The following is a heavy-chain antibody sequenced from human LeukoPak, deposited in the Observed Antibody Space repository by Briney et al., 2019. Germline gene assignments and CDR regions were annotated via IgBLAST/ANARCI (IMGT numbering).Heavy chain of an antibody. CDR1: GGSFSGYY. CDR2: INHSGST. CDR3: TTTRRSMSY. D-gene: IGHD3-22*01. V-gene: IGHV4-34*01. Sequence: SEPLSLTCAVYGGSFSGYYWSWIRQPPGKGLEWIGEINHSGSTNYNPSLKSRVTISVDTSKNQFSLKLSSVTVADTAVYNFTTTRRSMSYWSQPSLVTVSS. J-gene: IGHJ4*02.